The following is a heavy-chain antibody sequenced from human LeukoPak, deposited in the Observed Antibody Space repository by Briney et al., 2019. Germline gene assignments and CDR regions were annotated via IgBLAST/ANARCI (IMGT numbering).Heavy chain of an antibody. J-gene: IGHJ5*02. V-gene: IGHV4-59*08. CDR1: GGSINNNY. CDR2: IYSSGST. CDR3: AKRAVTTAGDLWFDP. D-gene: IGHD2-21*01. Sequence: SETLSLTCTVSGGSINNNYWGWFRQPPGKGLEWLGYIYSSGSTTYNPSLESRLAISIDTSKNHFSLKLSSVTAADTAVYFFAKRAVTTAGDLWFDPWGQGTLVTVSS.